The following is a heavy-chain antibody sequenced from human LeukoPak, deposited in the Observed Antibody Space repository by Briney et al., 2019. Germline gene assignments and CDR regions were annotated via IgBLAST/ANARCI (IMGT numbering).Heavy chain of an antibody. J-gene: IGHJ3*02. D-gene: IGHD6-6*01. CDR2: ISSGRTI. CDR1: GCTFSSYE. CDR3: ARLYSSSSGKAFDI. Sequence: GGSLRLSCAASGCTFSSYEMNWVLQAPPKRLEWVSYISSGRTIYYADSVKGRFTISRDNAKNSLYLQRNSLRAEDTAVYYCARLYSSSSGKAFDIWGQGTMVTVSS. V-gene: IGHV3-48*03.